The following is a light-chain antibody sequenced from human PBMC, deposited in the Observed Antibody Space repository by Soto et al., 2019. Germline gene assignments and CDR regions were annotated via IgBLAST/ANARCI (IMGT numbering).Light chain of an antibody. CDR1: SSNIGSNY. Sequence: QSVLTKPPSSSGTPGQRVTISCSGSSSNIGSNYVYWYQQLPGTAPKLLIYRNNQRPSGVPDRFSGSKSGTSASLAISGLRSEDEADYYCAAWDDSLSGLFGTGTKVTVL. CDR2: RNN. CDR3: AAWDDSLSGL. V-gene: IGLV1-47*01. J-gene: IGLJ1*01.